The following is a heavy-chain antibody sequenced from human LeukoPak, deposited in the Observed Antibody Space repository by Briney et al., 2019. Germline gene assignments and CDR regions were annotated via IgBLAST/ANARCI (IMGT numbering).Heavy chain of an antibody. CDR3: ARGAFLDIVVVVAATGIDY. J-gene: IGHJ4*02. Sequence: PGGSLRLSCAASGFSFSSYAMGWVRQAPGKGLEWVSSISSSSSYKYYADSVKGRFTISRDNAKNSLSLQMNSLRADDTAVYYCARGAFLDIVVVVAATGIDYWGQGTLVTVSS. CDR2: ISSSSSYK. D-gene: IGHD2-15*01. V-gene: IGHV3-21*01. CDR1: GFSFSSYA.